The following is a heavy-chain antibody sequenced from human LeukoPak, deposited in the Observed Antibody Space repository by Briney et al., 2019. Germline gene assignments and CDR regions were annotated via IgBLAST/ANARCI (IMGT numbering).Heavy chain of an antibody. J-gene: IGHJ4*02. CDR2: INPNSGGT. V-gene: IGHV1-2*02. D-gene: IGHD5/OR15-5a*01. CDR3: ARVYARRYYFDY. Sequence: ASVKVSCKASRYTFTGYYMHWVRQAPGQGLEWMGWINPNSGGTNYAQKFQGRVTMTRDTSISTAYMELSRLRSDDTAVYYCARVYARRYYFDYWGQGTLVTVSS. CDR1: RYTFTGYY.